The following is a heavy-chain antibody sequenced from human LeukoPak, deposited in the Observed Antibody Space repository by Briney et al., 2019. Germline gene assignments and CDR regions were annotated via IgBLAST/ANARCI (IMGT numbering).Heavy chain of an antibody. V-gene: IGHV1-8*03. D-gene: IGHD1-26*01. CDR1: GYTFTSYD. CDR2: MNPNSGNT. Sequence: ASVKVSCKASGYTFTSYDINWVRQATGQGLEWMGWMNPNSGNTGYAQKFQGRVTITRNTSISTAYMELSRLRSEDTAVYYCARVASGSYTHRKFDYWGQGTLVTVSS. CDR3: ARVASGSYTHRKFDY. J-gene: IGHJ4*02.